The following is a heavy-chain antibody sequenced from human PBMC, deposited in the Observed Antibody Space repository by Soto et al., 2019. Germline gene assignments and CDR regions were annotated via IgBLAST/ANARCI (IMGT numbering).Heavy chain of an antibody. Sequence: SVKVSCKASGGTFSSYAISWVRPAPGQGLEWMGGIIPIFGTANYAQKFQGRVTITADESTSTAYMELSSLRSEDTAVYYCARGRISVAGTYDYWGQGTLVTVSS. D-gene: IGHD6-19*01. J-gene: IGHJ4*02. V-gene: IGHV1-69*13. CDR2: IIPIFGTA. CDR1: GGTFSSYA. CDR3: ARGRISVAGTYDY.